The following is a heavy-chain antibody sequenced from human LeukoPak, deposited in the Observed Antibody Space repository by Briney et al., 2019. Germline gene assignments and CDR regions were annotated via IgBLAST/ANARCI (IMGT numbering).Heavy chain of an antibody. CDR2: ISAYNGNT. D-gene: IGHD1-26*01. J-gene: IGHJ6*03. Sequence: ASVKVSCKASGYTFTSYGISWVRQAPGQGLEWMGWISAYNGNTNYAQKLQGRVTMTTDTSTSTAYMELRSLRSDDTAVYYCATYSGSSFYYYYYYMDVWGKGTTVTVSS. CDR1: GYTFTSYG. CDR3: ATYSGSSFYYYYYYMDV. V-gene: IGHV1-18*01.